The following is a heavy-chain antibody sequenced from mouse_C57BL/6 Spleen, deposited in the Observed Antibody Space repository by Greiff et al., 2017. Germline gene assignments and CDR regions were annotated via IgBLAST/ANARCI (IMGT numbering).Heavy chain of an antibody. CDR3: ARSGLYGYDVRWYFDD. D-gene: IGHD2-2*01. CDR2: IHPNSGST. CDR1: GYTFTSYW. Sequence: VQLQQPGAELVKPGASVKLSCKASGYTFTSYWMHWVKQRPGQGLEWIGMIHPNSGSTNYNEKFKSKATLTEDKSSSTAYMQLSSLTSEDSAVYYCARSGLYGYDVRWYFDDWGTGTTVTVSS. V-gene: IGHV1-64*01. J-gene: IGHJ1*03.